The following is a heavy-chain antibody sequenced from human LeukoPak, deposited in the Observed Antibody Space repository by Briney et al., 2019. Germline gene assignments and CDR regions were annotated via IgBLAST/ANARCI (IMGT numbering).Heavy chain of an antibody. Sequence: ASVKVSCKASGYTFTSYAMHWVRQAPGQRLEWMGWINAGSGNTKYSQKFQGRVTITRDTSASTAYMELSSLRSEDTAVYYCARDVGPEGLNWFDPWGQGTLVTVSS. D-gene: IGHD1-26*01. CDR1: GYTFTSYA. CDR2: INAGSGNT. V-gene: IGHV1-3*01. CDR3: ARDVGPEGLNWFDP. J-gene: IGHJ5*02.